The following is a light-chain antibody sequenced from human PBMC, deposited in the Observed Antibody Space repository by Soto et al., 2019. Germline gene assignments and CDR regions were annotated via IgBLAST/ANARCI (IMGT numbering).Light chain of an antibody. Sequence: EMVLTQSPGTLSLSPGERAALSCTASQNIDNSYLGWYQQKPGQAPRLLIYSTSIRATGIPDRFSVSGSGTDFTLTINRLEPEDFAVYYCQHYGSLFTFRPGTKVDIK. CDR3: QHYGSLFT. CDR2: STS. CDR1: QNIDNSY. V-gene: IGKV3-20*01. J-gene: IGKJ3*01.